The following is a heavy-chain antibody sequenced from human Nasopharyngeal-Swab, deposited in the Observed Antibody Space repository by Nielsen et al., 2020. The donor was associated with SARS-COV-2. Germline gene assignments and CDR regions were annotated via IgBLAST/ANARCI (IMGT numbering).Heavy chain of an antibody. Sequence: ASVKVSCKASGYTFTSYGISWVRQAPGQRLEWMGWINAGNGNTKYSQKFQGRVTITRDTSASTAYMELSSLRSEDTAVYYCAREPRPGIAVAGKGNWFDPWGQGTLVTVSS. CDR3: AREPRPGIAVAGKGNWFDP. D-gene: IGHD6-19*01. J-gene: IGHJ5*02. V-gene: IGHV1-3*01. CDR2: INAGNGNT. CDR1: GYTFTSYG.